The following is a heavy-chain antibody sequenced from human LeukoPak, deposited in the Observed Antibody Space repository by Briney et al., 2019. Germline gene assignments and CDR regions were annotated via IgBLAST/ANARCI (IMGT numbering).Heavy chain of an antibody. J-gene: IGHJ5*02. D-gene: IGHD3-10*01. CDR1: GGSISSSSYY. CDR3: ARHYYGSGSYYLGNWFDP. CDR2: IYYSGST. Sequence: SETLSLTCTVSGGSISSSSYYWGWIRQPPGKGLEWIGSIYYSGSTYYNPSLKSRVTISVDTSKNQFSLKLSSVTAADTAVYYCARHYYGSGSYYLGNWFDPWGQGTLVTVSS. V-gene: IGHV4-39*01.